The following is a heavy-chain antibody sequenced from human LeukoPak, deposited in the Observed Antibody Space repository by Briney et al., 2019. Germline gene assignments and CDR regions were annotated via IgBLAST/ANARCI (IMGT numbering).Heavy chain of an antibody. V-gene: IGHV3-30-3*01. CDR1: GFTFSSYA. CDR2: ISFDGSNK. Sequence: GGSLRLSCAASGFTFSSYAMHWVRQAQGKGLEWVAVISFDGSNKYYADSVKGRFTISRDNSKNTLYLQMNSLRAEDTAVYYCARDYSGYDSGGWFDPWGQGTLVTVSS. CDR3: ARDYSGYDSGGWFDP. J-gene: IGHJ5*02. D-gene: IGHD5-12*01.